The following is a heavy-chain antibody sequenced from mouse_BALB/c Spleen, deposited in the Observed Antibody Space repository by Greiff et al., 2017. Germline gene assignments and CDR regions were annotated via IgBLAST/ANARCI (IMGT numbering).Heavy chain of an antibody. D-gene: IGHD1-1*01. Sequence: QVQLQQSGAELARPGASVKLSCKASGYTFTDYYINWVKQRTGQGLEWIGEIYPGSGNTYYNEKFKGKATLTADKSSSTAYMQLSSLTSEDSAVYFCANYGSSYAFAYWGQGTLVTVSA. CDR3: ANYGSSYAFAY. CDR1: GYTFTDYY. V-gene: IGHV1-77*01. CDR2: IYPGSGNT. J-gene: IGHJ3*01.